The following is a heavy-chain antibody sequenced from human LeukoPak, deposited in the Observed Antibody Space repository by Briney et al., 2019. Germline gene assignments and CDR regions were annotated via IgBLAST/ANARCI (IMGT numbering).Heavy chain of an antibody. V-gene: IGHV4-4*02. J-gene: IGHJ4*02. CDR2: IYHSGST. D-gene: IGHD5-12*01. CDR1: GGSISSSNW. CDR3: ARYDIVATIFDY. Sequence: SGTLSLTCAVSGGSISSSNWWSWVRQPPGKGLEWIGEIYHSGSTNYNPSLKSRVTISVDTSKNQFSLKLSSVTAADTAVYYCARYDIVATIFDYWGQGTLVTVSS.